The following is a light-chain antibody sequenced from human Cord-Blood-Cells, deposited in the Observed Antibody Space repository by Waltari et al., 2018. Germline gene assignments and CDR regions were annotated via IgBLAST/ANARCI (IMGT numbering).Light chain of an antibody. Sequence: DIQMTQSPSSLSASVVDRVTITCRASQSISSYLKWYQQKPGKAPKLLIYAASRLQSGVQSRFSGSGSGTDFTLTISRLQPEDFATYYCQQSYSTLWTFGQGTKVEIK. CDR2: AAS. J-gene: IGKJ1*01. V-gene: IGKV1-39*01. CDR3: QQSYSTLWT. CDR1: QSISSY.